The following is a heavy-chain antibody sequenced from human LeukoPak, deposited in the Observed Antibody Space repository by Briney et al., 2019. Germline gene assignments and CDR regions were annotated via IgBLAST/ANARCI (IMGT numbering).Heavy chain of an antibody. CDR2: INAGNGNT. J-gene: IGHJ4*02. CDR3: ARDRSRRNRKVVTAEFPDY. CDR1: GYTFTSYA. V-gene: IGHV1-3*01. Sequence: GASVTVSCKASGYTFTSYAMHWVRQAPGQRLEWMGWINAGNGNTKYSQKFQGRVTITRDTSASTAYMELSSLRSEDTAVYYCARDRSRRNRKVVTAEFPDYWGQGTLVTVSS. D-gene: IGHD5-18*01.